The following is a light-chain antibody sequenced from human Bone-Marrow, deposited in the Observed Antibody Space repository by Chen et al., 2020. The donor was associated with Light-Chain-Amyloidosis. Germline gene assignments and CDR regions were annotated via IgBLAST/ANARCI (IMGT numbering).Light chain of an antibody. CDR3: QQYGTSPLT. J-gene: IGKJ4*01. CDR1: QTISSNY. CDR2: GSS. V-gene: IGKV3-20*01. Sequence: EIVLTQSPGTLSLSPGEGANLSCRASQTISSNYVTWYQQKFGQAPRLLIYGSSSRATGIPDRFTCSGSGTDFTLTSNRREPEDFAMYYCQQYGTSPLTFGGGTKVEIK.